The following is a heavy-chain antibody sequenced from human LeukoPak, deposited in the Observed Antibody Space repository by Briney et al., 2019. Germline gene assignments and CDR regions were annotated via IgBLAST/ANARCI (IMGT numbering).Heavy chain of an antibody. V-gene: IGHV3-23*01. J-gene: IGHJ4*02. Sequence: PGGSLRLSCAASGFTFSNYAMNWVRQAPGKGLEWVSTISGSGGSTYYADSVKGRFTISRDNSKNTLYLQMNSLRAEDTAVYYCAKSKDYGDYALDYWGQGTLVTVSS. CDR1: GFTFSNYA. CDR3: AKSKDYGDYALDY. CDR2: ISGSGGST. D-gene: IGHD4-17*01.